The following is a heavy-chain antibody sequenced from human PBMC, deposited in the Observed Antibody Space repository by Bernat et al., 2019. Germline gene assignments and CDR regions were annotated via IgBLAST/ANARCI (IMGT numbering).Heavy chain of an antibody. J-gene: IGHJ4*02. D-gene: IGHD3-10*01. Sequence: EVQLVESGGGLVQPGRSLRLSCTASGFTFGDYAMSWFRQAPGKGLEWVGFIRSKAYGGTTEYAASVKGRFTISRDDSKSIAYLQMNSLKTEDTAVYYCTREAGSGSYYAHYCDYWGQGTLVTVSS. CDR3: TREAGSGSYYAHYCDY. CDR2: IRSKAYGGTT. CDR1: GFTFGDYA. V-gene: IGHV3-49*03.